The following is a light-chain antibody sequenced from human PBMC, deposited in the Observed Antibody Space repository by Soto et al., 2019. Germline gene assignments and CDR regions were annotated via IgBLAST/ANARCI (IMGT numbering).Light chain of an antibody. CDR1: QSVTRSY. V-gene: IGKV3-20*01. CDR3: QQYGSSPWT. CDR2: GAS. Sequence: EIVLTQSPGTLSLSPGERATLSCWASQSVTRSYLAWYQQKPGQSPRLLIYGASSRATGIPDRYSGSGSGADFTLTISRLEPEDFAVYYCQQYGSSPWTFGQGTKVEIK. J-gene: IGKJ1*01.